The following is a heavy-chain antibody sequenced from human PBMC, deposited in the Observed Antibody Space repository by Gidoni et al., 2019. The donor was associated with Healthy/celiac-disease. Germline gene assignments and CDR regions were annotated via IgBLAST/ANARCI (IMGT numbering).Heavy chain of an antibody. J-gene: IGHJ6*03. CDR1: GGSISSSSYY. CDR2: IYYSGST. D-gene: IGHD1-26*01. Sequence: QLQLQESGPGLVKPSETLSLTCTVSGGSISSSSYYWGWIRQPPGKGLEWIGSIYYSGSTYYNPSLKSRVTISVDTSKNQFSLKLSSVTAADTAVYYCARWGYIVGATGYYYYYMDVWGKGTTVTVSS. CDR3: ARWGYIVGATGYYYYYMDV. V-gene: IGHV4-39*01.